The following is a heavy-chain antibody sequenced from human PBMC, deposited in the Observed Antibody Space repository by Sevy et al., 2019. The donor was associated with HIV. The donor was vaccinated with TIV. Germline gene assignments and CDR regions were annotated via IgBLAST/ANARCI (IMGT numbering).Heavy chain of an antibody. J-gene: IGHJ4*02. D-gene: IGHD2-21*01. CDR1: GFTLSSYT. Sequence: GGSLRLSCEASGFTLSSYTMNWVRQSPEKGLEWVATFDRTEITHYADSVTGRFIISRDTAKNSLFQQMNSLQDDDTARYFCVRDERAIASHFDYWGRGTLVTVSS. CDR3: VRDERAIASHFDY. CDR2: FDRTEIT. V-gene: IGHV3-48*02.